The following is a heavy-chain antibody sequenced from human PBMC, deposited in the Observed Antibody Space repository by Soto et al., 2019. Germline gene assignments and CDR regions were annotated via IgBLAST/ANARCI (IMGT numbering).Heavy chain of an antibody. CDR3: TTDLSTHYDSSGYIGY. V-gene: IGHV3-15*01. J-gene: IGHJ4*02. D-gene: IGHD3-22*01. CDR2: IKSKTDGGTT. CDR1: GFTFSNAL. Sequence: GGSLRLSCRASGFTFSNALMSWVRQAPGKGLEWVGRIKSKTDGGTTDYAAPVKGRFTISRDDSKNTLYLQMNSLKTEDTAVYYCTTDLSTHYDSSGYIGYWGQGTLVTVSS.